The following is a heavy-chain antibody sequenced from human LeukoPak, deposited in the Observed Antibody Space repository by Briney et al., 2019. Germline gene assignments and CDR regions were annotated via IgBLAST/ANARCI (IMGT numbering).Heavy chain of an antibody. D-gene: IGHD1-1*01. CDR2: IKHDGSEK. Sequence: GGSLRLSSAASGFTVSSYYMSWVRQAPGRGLEWVANIKHDGSEKYYVDSVKGRFTISRDNAKNSLYLQLNSLRAEDTAVYYCARVTTATRNYYYYMDVWRKGTTVTVSS. CDR3: ARVTTATRNYYYYMDV. CDR1: GFTVSSYY. J-gene: IGHJ6*03. V-gene: IGHV3-7*01.